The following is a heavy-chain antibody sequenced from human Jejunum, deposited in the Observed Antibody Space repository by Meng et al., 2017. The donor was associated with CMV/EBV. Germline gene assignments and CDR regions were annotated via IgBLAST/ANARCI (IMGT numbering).Heavy chain of an antibody. CDR2: IDAAKTDT. D-gene: IGHD2-15*01. J-gene: IGHJ5*02. CDR3: ARDHRSDDSSYSLDP. Sequence: SGYVFINYAMHWGRQAPEQRLEWMGWIDAAKTDTIYSQKFRSRVTISRDTSANTAYMELSSLTSEDTAIYYCARDHRSDDSSYSLDPWGQGTLVTVSS. V-gene: IGHV1-3*01. CDR1: GYVFINYA.